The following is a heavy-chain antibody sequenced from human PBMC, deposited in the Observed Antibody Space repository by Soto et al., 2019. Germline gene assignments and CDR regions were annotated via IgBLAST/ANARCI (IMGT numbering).Heavy chain of an antibody. J-gene: IGHJ4*02. Sequence: PSETLSLTCTISGGSISVYYWSWVRQPPGHELEWIGYIYAIGSPYYNPSLRSRVTISADTSKNQISLKLTSPTAADTAVYYCARGVGSSPPRYWGRGTLVTVSS. D-gene: IGHD1-26*01. CDR1: GGSISVYY. CDR3: ARGVGSSPPRY. CDR2: IYAIGSP. V-gene: IGHV4-59*01.